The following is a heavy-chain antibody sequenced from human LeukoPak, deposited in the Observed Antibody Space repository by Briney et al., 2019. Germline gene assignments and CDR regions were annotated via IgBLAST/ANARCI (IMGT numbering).Heavy chain of an antibody. D-gene: IGHD5-12*01. CDR1: GFNFKSFG. J-gene: IGHJ4*02. CDR3: VKSSGYSGYDHGDY. CDR2: ISHDGYDK. V-gene: IGHV3-30*18. Sequence: GGSLRLSCAASGFNFKSFGMHWVRQAPGKGLEWVAVISHDGYDKYYVDTVKGRFTISRDNSNSVYLQMISLRPEDTAMYYCVKSSGYSGYDHGDYWGQGTLVTVSS.